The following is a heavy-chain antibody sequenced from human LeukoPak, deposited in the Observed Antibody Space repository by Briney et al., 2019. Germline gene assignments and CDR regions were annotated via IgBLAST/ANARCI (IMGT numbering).Heavy chain of an antibody. V-gene: IGHV3-30-3*01. CDR3: ARVSTVTTFYYYYGMDV. Sequence: GGSLRLSCASSGFTYSSYAMHWVRQAPGKGLAGVGVIYYDGSNKYYADSGKGRFTIARDNSKNTLYLQMNSLRAEDTAVYYCARVSTVTTFYYYYGMDVWGQGTTVTVSS. D-gene: IGHD4-17*01. CDR1: GFTYSSYA. CDR2: IYYDGSNK. J-gene: IGHJ6*02.